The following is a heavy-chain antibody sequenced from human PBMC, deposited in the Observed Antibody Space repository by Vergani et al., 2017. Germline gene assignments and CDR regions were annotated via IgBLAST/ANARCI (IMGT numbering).Heavy chain of an antibody. CDR3: AGHSLWFGELLTG. V-gene: IGHV3-9*01. J-gene: IGHJ4*02. Sequence: EVQLLESGGGLVQPGGSLRLSCAASGFTFDDYAMHWVRQAPGKGLEWVSGISWNSGSIGYADSVKGRFTISRDNAKNTLYLQMNSLRAEDTAVYYCAGHSLWFGELLTGWGQGTLVTVSS. CDR1: GFTFDDYA. D-gene: IGHD3-10*01. CDR2: ISWNSGSI.